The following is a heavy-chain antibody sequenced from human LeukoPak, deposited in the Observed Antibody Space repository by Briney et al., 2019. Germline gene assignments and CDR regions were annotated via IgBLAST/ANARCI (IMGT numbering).Heavy chain of an antibody. CDR1: GFTFSSYA. V-gene: IGHV3-7*05. D-gene: IGHD3-22*01. J-gene: IGHJ4*02. Sequence: GGSLRLSCAASGFTFSSYAMTWVRQAPGEGLEWVANIKLDGSEKYYVDSVKGRFTISRDNAKSSLYLQMNSLRADDTAVYYCARVWAYYYDSSGYIDYWGQGTLVTVSS. CDR3: ARVWAYYYDSSGYIDY. CDR2: IKLDGSEK.